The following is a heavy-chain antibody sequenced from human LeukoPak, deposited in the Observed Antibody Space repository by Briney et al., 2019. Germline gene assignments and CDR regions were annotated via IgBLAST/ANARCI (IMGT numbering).Heavy chain of an antibody. CDR1: GFTFSSYS. D-gene: IGHD3-10*01. CDR3: ARDIGDY. V-gene: IGHV3-30*03. CDR2: ISYDGSNK. J-gene: IGHJ4*02. Sequence: PGGSLRLSCAASGFTFSSYSMNWVRQAPGKGLEWVAVISYDGSNKYYADSVKGRFTISRDNSKNTLYLQMNSLRAEDTAVYYCARDIGDYWGQGTLVTVSS.